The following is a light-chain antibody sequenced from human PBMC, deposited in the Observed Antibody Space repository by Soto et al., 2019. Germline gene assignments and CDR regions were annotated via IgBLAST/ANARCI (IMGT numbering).Light chain of an antibody. J-gene: IGLJ3*02. V-gene: IGLV2-11*01. CDR1: SSDVGSYNY. CDR3: CSYAGSYSWV. CDR2: DVS. Sequence: QSALTQPASVSGSPGQSITISCTGTSSDVGSYNYVSWYQQYPGKAPKLMIYDVSNRPSGVPDRFSGSKSDNKASLTISGLQAEDEADYYCCSYAGSYSWVFGGGTKVTVL.